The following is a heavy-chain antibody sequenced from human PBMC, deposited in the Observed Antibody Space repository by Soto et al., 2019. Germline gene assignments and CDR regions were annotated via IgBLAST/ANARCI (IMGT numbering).Heavy chain of an antibody. J-gene: IGHJ4*02. V-gene: IGHV3-74*01. D-gene: IGHD6-13*01. CDR3: ASGGSSLNFDS. Sequence: GGSLRLSCVASGFTFSSYNMNWVRQAPGKGLEWVSSITSDGSSTSYADSVKGRFTISRDNAKNTLFLQMNSLRAEDTAVYFCASGGSSLNFDSWGQGTLVTVSS. CDR2: ITSDGSST. CDR1: GFTFSSYN.